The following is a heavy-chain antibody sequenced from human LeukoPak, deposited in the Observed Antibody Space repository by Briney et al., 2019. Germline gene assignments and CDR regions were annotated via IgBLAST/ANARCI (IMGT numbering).Heavy chain of an antibody. CDR3: ASREYDSTNYYLYYFDF. V-gene: IGHV1-69*04. CDR1: GGTFSSFA. CDR2: IIPILDIA. Sequence: SVKVSCKASGGTFSSFAFSWVRQAPGQGLEWMGRIIPILDIANYAQNFQGRVTITADKSTRTANMEVSRLRSEDTAVYYCASREYDSTNYYLYYFDFWGQGTLVTVS. D-gene: IGHD3-22*01. J-gene: IGHJ4*02.